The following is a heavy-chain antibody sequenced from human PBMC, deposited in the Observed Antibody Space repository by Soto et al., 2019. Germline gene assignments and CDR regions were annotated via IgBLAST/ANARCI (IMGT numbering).Heavy chain of an antibody. CDR1: GYTFTSYG. J-gene: IGHJ4*02. CDR3: ASGPGTPGGVLYFDY. V-gene: IGHV1-18*01. CDR2: ISAYNGKT. D-gene: IGHD1-1*01. Sequence: ASVKVSCKASGYTFTSYGISWVRQAPGQGLEWMGWISAYNGKTNYAQKLQGRVTMTTDTSTSTDYIELRSLRSDDTDVYYCASGPGTPGGVLYFDYLGQGNLVTLSP.